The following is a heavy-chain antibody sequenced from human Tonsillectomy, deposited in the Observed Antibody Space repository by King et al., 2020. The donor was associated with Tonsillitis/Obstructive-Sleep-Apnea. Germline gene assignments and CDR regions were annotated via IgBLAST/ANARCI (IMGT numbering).Heavy chain of an antibody. CDR2: IWYDGSNK. J-gene: IGHJ3*02. V-gene: IGHV3-33*01. D-gene: IGHD3-10*01. CDR1: GFTFSSYG. Sequence: VQLVESGGGVVQPGRSLRLSCAASGFTFSSYGMHWVRQAPGKGLEWVAVIWYDGSNKYYADSVKGRFTISRDNSKNTLYLQMNSLRAEDTAVYYCARDGEYYYGSRIDSDAFDIWGQGTMVTVSS. CDR3: ARDGEYYYGSRIDSDAFDI.